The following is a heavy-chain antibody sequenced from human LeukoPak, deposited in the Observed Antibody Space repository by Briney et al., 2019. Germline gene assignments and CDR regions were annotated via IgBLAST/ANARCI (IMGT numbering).Heavy chain of an antibody. V-gene: IGHV3-30*02. D-gene: IGHD1-26*01. Sequence: GGSLRLSCAASGFTLSSYGMTWVRQAPGKGLDWVAFVRYDGSTAFYEDSVKGRFTISRDSSKNTLYLQMNSLTPADTAIYYCAKDPYGGTYPSYFDYWGQGTLVTVSS. J-gene: IGHJ4*02. CDR3: AKDPYGGTYPSYFDY. CDR1: GFTLSSYG. CDR2: VRYDGSTA.